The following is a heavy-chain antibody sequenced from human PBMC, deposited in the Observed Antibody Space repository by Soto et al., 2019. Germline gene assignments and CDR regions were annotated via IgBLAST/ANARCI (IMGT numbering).Heavy chain of an antibody. Sequence: SETLSLTCTVSGGSISSSSYYWGWIRQPPGKGLEWIGSIYYSGSTYYNPSLKSRVTISVDTSKNQFSLKLSSVTAADTAVYYCARGATIFGVVTRAFDIWGQGTVVTGSS. CDR2: IYYSGST. J-gene: IGHJ3*02. V-gene: IGHV4-39*01. D-gene: IGHD3-3*01. CDR3: ARGATIFGVVTRAFDI. CDR1: GGSISSSSYY.